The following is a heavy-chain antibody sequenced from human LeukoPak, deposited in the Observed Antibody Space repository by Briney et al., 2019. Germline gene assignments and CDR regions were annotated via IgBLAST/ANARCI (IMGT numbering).Heavy chain of an antibody. J-gene: IGHJ6*02. D-gene: IGHD3-3*01. CDR1: GGSISSSNL. V-gene: IGHV4/OR15-8*02. CDR3: ASASFGVVPLYYYYGMDV. CDR2: VSHRGDT. Sequence: SETLSLTCAVFGGSISSSNLWSWVRQPPGKGLEWIGEVSHRGDTNYNPSLKSRVTISIDKSKNQFSLRLTSVTAADTAVYYCASASFGVVPLYYYYGMDVWGQGTTVTVSS.